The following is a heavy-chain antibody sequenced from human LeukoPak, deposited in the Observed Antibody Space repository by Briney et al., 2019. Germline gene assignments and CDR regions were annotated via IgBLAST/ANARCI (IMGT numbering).Heavy chain of an antibody. J-gene: IGHJ1*01. CDR1: GGSISSGDYY. Sequence: PSETLSLTCTVSGGSISSGDYYWSWIRQLPGKGLEWIGYIYYSGTTYYNPSLKSRVTISVDASRKQFSLKLSSVTAADTAVYYCAREPQSLYLGLEWGQGTQVTVSS. V-gene: IGHV4-31*03. D-gene: IGHD3-16*01. CDR2: IYYSGTT. CDR3: AREPQSLYLGLE.